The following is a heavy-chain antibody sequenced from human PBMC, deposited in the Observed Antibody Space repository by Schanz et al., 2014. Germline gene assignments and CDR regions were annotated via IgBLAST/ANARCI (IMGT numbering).Heavy chain of an antibody. D-gene: IGHD3-22*01. CDR2: ISAQTGDT. V-gene: IGHV1-18*01. CDR3: AGAFDSSGYYFDY. CDR1: GYTFTSYD. Sequence: QVQLIQSGAEVKKPGASVKVSCTASGYTFTSYDINWVRQAPGQGLEWIGWISAQTGDTRYAQKMQGRVTMTTDTSTSTVYMELSGLRSEDTAVYYCAGAFDSSGYYFDYWGQGTLDTVSS. J-gene: IGHJ4*02.